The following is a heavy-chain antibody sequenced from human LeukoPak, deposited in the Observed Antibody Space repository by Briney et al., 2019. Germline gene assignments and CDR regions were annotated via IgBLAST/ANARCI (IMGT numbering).Heavy chain of an antibody. J-gene: IGHJ4*02. CDR3: ARHGAYSFDS. CDR2: IRYDGSNK. D-gene: IGHD4-17*01. Sequence: GGSLRLSYAASGFTFNSYGMHWVRQAPPKGLEWVAFIRYDGSNKYYADSVKGRFTISRDNAKISLFLQMNSLRAEDTSVYYCARHGAYSFDSWGQGTLVTVSS. CDR1: GFTFNSYG. V-gene: IGHV3-30*02.